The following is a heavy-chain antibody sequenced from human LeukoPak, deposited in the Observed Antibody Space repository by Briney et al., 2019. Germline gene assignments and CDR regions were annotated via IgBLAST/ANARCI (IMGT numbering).Heavy chain of an antibody. J-gene: IGHJ4*02. CDR2: IYYSGST. CDR3: ARGRDGGNYTPLDY. Sequence: KPSETLSLTCTVAGGSISSYYWSWLRQPPGKRLEWVGYIYYSGSTNYNPSLKSRVTMAVDTSKKQFSLKLSSVTAADTAVYYCARGRDGGNYTPLDYWGQGTLVTVSS. D-gene: IGHD4-23*01. CDR1: GGSISSYY. V-gene: IGHV4-59*01.